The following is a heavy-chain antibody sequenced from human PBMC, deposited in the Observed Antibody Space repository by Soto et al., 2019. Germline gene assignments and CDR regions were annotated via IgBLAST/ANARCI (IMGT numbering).Heavy chain of an antibody. CDR1: VFTFSSYA. CDR2: ISGSGGST. CDR3: AKFQSYHGSGKYYFDY. V-gene: IGHV3-23*01. J-gene: IGHJ4*02. Sequence: GGSLRLSCAASVFTFSSYAMSWVRQAPGKGLEWVSAISGSGGSTYYADSVKGRFTISRDNSKNTLYLQMNSLRAEDTAVYYCAKFQSYHGSGKYYFDYWGQGTLVTVSS. D-gene: IGHD3-10*01.